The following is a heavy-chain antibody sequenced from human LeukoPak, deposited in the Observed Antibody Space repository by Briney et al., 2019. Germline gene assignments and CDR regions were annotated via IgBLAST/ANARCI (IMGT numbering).Heavy chain of an antibody. Sequence: GGSLRLSCAASGFSFSSFTLNWVRQAPGKGLEWVSYITNTGKTTLYADSVKGRFTISRDNAQESLFLQMDSLRAEDTAVYYCARQAVCSGDCYYRHFDYWGRGVLVAVSS. V-gene: IGHV3-48*01. CDR3: ARQAVCSGDCYYRHFDY. CDR1: GFSFSSFT. J-gene: IGHJ4*02. CDR2: ITNTGKTT. D-gene: IGHD2-21*02.